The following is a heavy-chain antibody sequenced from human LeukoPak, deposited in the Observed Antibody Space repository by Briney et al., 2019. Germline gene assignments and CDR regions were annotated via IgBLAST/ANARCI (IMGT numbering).Heavy chain of an antibody. J-gene: IGHJ4*02. CDR1: GFTFSSYG. Sequence: PGRSLRLSCAASGFTFSSYGMHWVRQAPGKGLEWVAVISYDGSNKYYADSVKGRFTISRDNSKNTLYLQMNSLRAEDTAVYYCARDDAWAFDSWGQGTRVTVSS. CDR2: ISYDGSNK. D-gene: IGHD1-26*01. V-gene: IGHV3-30*03. CDR3: ARDDAWAFDS.